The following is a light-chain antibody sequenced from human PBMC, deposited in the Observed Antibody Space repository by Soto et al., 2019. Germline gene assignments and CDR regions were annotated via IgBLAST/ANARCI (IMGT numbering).Light chain of an antibody. Sequence: EVVLTQSPGTLSLSPGERATLSFRASQSVSNNYLAWYQQKRGQSPKLLIFGSTDRATGIPDRFSGSRSGTAFTLTISRMEPEDFSVEYCQQYGRSTPYTFGQGTKLEIK. J-gene: IGKJ2*01. CDR1: QSVSNNY. V-gene: IGKV3-20*01. CDR2: GST. CDR3: QQYGRSTPYT.